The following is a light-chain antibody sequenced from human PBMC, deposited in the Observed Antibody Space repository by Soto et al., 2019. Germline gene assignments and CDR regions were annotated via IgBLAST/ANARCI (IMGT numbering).Light chain of an antibody. Sequence: QSALTQPASVSGSPGQSITISCTGTSSDVGSYNLVSWYQQHPGTAPKLMIYEGSKRPSGVSNRFSGSKSGNTASLTISGLQAEDEADYYCSSYAGSGTPVFGGGTKLTVL. CDR2: EGS. CDR3: SSYAGSGTPV. J-gene: IGLJ2*01. CDR1: SSDVGSYNL. V-gene: IGLV2-23*01.